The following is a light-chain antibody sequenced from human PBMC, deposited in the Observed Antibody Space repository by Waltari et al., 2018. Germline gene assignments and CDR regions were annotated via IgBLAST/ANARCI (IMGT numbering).Light chain of an antibody. Sequence: QSAMTQPASVSGSPGQSITISCTGTSSDVWSYDLVSWYQQHPGRAPKLVIFEVSKRPSGVSNRFSGSKSGHTASLTISGLQAEDEADYYCCSYGGSRSVFESGTKVTVL. CDR1: SSDVWSYDL. CDR2: EVS. J-gene: IGLJ1*01. CDR3: CSYGGSRSV. V-gene: IGLV2-23*02.